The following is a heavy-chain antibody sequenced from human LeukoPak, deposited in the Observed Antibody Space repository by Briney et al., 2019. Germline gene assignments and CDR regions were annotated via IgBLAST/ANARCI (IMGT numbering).Heavy chain of an antibody. Sequence: PGGSLRLSCAASGFTLDDYSMHWVRHAGGKGMGWVSLISWDGGNTYYADSVKGRFTISRDNSKNSLYLQMNSLRTEDTALYYCAKAATTFRAFDYWGQGTLVTVSS. J-gene: IGHJ4*02. D-gene: IGHD5-12*01. V-gene: IGHV3-43*01. CDR3: AKAATTFRAFDY. CDR1: GFTLDDYS. CDR2: ISWDGGNT.